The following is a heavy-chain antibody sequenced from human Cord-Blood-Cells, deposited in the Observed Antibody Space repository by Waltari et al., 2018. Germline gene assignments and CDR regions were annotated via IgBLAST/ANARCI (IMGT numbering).Heavy chain of an antibody. CDR2: INHSGST. CDR3: AGQRVIAAAGYDY. CDR1: GGSFSGYY. Sequence: QVQLQQWGAGLLKPSETLSLTCAVYGGSFSGYYWSWIRQPPGKGLEAIGEINHSGSTNYTPSLKSRVTISVDTSKNQFSLKLSSVTAADTAVYYCAGQRVIAAAGYDYWGQGTLVTVSS. D-gene: IGHD6-13*01. V-gene: IGHV4-34*01. J-gene: IGHJ4*02.